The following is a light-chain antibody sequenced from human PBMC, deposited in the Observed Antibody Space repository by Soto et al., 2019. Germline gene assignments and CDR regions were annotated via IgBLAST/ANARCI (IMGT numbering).Light chain of an antibody. Sequence: DILLTQSPSSLSASVGDRVTITCRASQTISTYLNWFQQKPGKAPKVLIYAASNLQSGVPSRFSGSGSGTDFTLTISGLQPEDFATYYCQETYSTPLFTFGPGTKVDIK. J-gene: IGKJ3*01. CDR1: QTISTY. CDR2: AAS. V-gene: IGKV1-39*01. CDR3: QETYSTPLFT.